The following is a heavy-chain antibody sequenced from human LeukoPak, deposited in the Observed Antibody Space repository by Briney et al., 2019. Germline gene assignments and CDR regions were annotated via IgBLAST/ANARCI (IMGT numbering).Heavy chain of an antibody. Sequence: GGSLRLSCAASGFTFSSYSMNWVRQAPGKGLEWVSSISSSSSYIYYADSVKGRFTISRDNAKNSLYLQMKSLRAEDSGVYYCARRRTNYYYHYGMDVWGQGTTVTVSS. CDR1: GFTFSSYS. V-gene: IGHV3-21*03. CDR3: ARRRTNYYYHYGMDV. J-gene: IGHJ6*02. CDR2: ISSSSSYI.